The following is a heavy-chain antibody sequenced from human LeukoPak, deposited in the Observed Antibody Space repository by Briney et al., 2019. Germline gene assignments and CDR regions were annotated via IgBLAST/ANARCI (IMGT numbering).Heavy chain of an antibody. CDR3: ARADIVVVPADSWFDP. CDR2: ISAYNGNT. Sequence: VSVKVSCKASGYTFTSYGISWVRQAPGQGLEWMGWISAYNGNTNYAQKLQGRVTMTTDTSTSTAYMELRSLRSDDTAVYYCARADIVVVPADSWFDPWGQGTLVTVSS. CDR1: GYTFTSYG. D-gene: IGHD2-2*01. J-gene: IGHJ5*02. V-gene: IGHV1-18*04.